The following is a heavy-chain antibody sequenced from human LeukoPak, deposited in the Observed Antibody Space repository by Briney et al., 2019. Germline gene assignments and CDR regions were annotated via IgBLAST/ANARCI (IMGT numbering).Heavy chain of an antibody. CDR2: IWYDGSNK. CDR1: GFSFSSYG. Sequence: GGSLRLSCAASGFSFSSYGMHWVRQAPGKGLEWVAVIWYDGSNKYYADSVKGRFTISRDNSKNTLYLQMNNLRAEDTAVYYCARDTGPIDYWGQGTLVSVSS. J-gene: IGHJ4*02. CDR3: ARDTGPIDY. V-gene: IGHV3-33*01. D-gene: IGHD2-8*02.